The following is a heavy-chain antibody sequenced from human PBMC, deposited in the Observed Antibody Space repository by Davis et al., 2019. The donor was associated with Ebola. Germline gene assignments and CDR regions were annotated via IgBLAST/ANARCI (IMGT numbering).Heavy chain of an antibody. J-gene: IGHJ4*02. V-gene: IGHV3-73*01. D-gene: IGHD1-26*01. CDR3: TGTIVGATRVDY. Sequence: GESLKISCAASGFTFSGSAMHWVRQASGKGLEWVVRIRSKANSYATAYAASVKGRFTISRDDSKNTAYLQMNSLKTEDTAVYYCTGTIVGATRVDYWGQGTLVTVSS. CDR2: IRSKANSYAT. CDR1: GFTFSGSA.